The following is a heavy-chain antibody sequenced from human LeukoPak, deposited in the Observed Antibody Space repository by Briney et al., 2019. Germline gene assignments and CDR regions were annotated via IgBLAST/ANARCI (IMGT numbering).Heavy chain of an antibody. CDR3: AGRGIAHS. CDR1: GFTFSSYT. D-gene: IGHD6-13*01. Sequence: GGSLRLSCAASGFTFSSYTVNWVRQAPGKGLEWVSSISGRSSYIYYADSVRGRFTVSRDNAKNSLYLQMNSLRAEDTAVYYCAGRGIAHSWGQGTLVTVSS. V-gene: IGHV3-21*04. CDR2: ISGRSSYI. J-gene: IGHJ5*02.